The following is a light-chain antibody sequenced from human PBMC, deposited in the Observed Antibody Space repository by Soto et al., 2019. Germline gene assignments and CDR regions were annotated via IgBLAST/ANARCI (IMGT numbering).Light chain of an antibody. CDR2: GAF. Sequence: ESVLTQSPGTLSLSPGERATLSCRASQSVSSTYLAWYQQKPGQAPRLLISGAFNRATGVPDRFSGSGSGTEFTLTISGLEPEDFAVYYCQLYGNSPLFTFGQGTTLEI. J-gene: IGKJ2*01. V-gene: IGKV3-20*01. CDR1: QSVSSTY. CDR3: QLYGNSPLFT.